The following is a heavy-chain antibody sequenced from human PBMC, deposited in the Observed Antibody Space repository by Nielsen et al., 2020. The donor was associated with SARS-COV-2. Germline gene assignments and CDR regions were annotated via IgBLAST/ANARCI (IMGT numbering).Heavy chain of an antibody. Sequence: GGSLRLSCAASGFTFDDYAMHWVRQAPGKGLEWVAGINWNSDNLGYADSVKGRFTISRDNAKNSLYLEMNSLRTEDTALYYCARGDSASWYSDFFDYWGQGSLVTVSS. D-gene: IGHD6-13*01. V-gene: IGHV3-9*01. J-gene: IGHJ4*02. CDR3: ARGDSASWYSDFFDY. CDR1: GFTFDDYA. CDR2: INWNSDNL.